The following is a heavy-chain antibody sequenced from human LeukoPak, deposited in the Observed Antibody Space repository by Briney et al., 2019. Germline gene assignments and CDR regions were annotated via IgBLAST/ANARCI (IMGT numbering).Heavy chain of an antibody. CDR3: GRGWAVDF. CDR2: IYSSGST. D-gene: IGHD5-24*01. J-gene: IGHJ4*02. V-gene: IGHV3-53*01. Sequence: GGSLRLSCAVSGFSVSSNFMNWVRQAPGKGLDWVSVIYSSGSTYYADSVKGRFAIAGDNSKNTVYLQMNSLRVEDTAVYYCGRGWAVDFWGQGTLVTVSS. CDR1: GFSVSSNF.